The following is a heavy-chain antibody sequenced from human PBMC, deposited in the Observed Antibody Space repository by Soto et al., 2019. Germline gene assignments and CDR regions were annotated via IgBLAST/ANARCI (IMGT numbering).Heavy chain of an antibody. V-gene: IGHV3-30*18. D-gene: IGHD6-19*01. J-gene: IGHJ6*02. Sequence: VHLLESGGGLVQRGGSLRLSCAVSGFTFSSYAMNWVRQTPGKGLEWVAVISYDGSKEYYGDSVKGRFTISRDNSKNTLYLQMNSLRSEDTAVYYCAKVTDSSGWYPYYYGIDVWGQGTTVTISS. CDR1: GFTFSSYA. CDR2: ISYDGSKE. CDR3: AKVTDSSGWYPYYYGIDV.